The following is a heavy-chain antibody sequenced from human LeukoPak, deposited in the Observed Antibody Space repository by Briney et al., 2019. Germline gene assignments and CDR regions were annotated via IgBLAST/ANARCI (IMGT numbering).Heavy chain of an antibody. V-gene: IGHV3-30*02. CDR3: ARGMEREDIVATTEFDY. Sequence: AGGSLRLSCAASGFTFSSYGMHWVRQAPGKGLEWVAFIRYDGSNKYYADSVKGRFTISRDNSKNTLYLQMNSLRAEDTAVYYCARGMEREDIVATTEFDYWGQGTLVTVSS. CDR1: GFTFSSYG. J-gene: IGHJ4*02. D-gene: IGHD5-12*01. CDR2: IRYDGSNK.